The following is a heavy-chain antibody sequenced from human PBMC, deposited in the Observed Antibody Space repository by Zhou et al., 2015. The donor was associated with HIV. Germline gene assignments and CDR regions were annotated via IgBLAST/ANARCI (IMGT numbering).Heavy chain of an antibody. D-gene: IGHD1-7*01. CDR3: ARGGELELDYYYYGMDV. CDR2: MNPNSGNT. J-gene: IGHJ6*02. CDR1: GYTFTSYD. V-gene: IGHV1-8*01. Sequence: QVQLVQSGAEVKKPGASVKVSCKASGYTFTSYDINWVRQATGQGLEWMGWMNPNSGNTGYAQKFQGRVTMTRNTSISTAYMELSSLRSEDTAVYYCARGGELELDYYYYGMDVVGPRDHGHRLL.